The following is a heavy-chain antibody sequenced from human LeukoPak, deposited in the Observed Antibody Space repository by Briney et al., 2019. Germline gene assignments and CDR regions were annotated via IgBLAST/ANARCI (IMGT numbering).Heavy chain of an antibody. V-gene: IGHV3-21*01. CDR2: ITSSSSYI. D-gene: IGHD3-10*01. J-gene: IGHJ4*02. Sequence: GGSLRLSCAASGFTFSRYWMTWVRQAPGKGLEWVSSITSSSSYIYYADSVKGRFTISRHNAKNSLYLQMNSLRAEDTAVYYCARGEVHYYGSGSDYWGQGTLVTVSS. CDR1: GFTFSRYW. CDR3: ARGEVHYYGSGSDY.